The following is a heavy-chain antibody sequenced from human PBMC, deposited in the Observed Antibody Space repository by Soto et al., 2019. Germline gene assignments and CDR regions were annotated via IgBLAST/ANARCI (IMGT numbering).Heavy chain of an antibody. J-gene: IGHJ5*02. CDR3: ARLYSSGWYIRGFDP. CDR2: IKQDGSEK. Sequence: GGSLRLSCAASGFTFSSYWMSWVRQAPGKGLEWVANIKQDGSEKYYVDSVKGRFTISRDNAKNSLYLQMNSLRAEDTAVYYCARLYSSGWYIRGFDPWGQGTLVTVSS. CDR1: GFTFSSYW. D-gene: IGHD6-19*01. V-gene: IGHV3-7*04.